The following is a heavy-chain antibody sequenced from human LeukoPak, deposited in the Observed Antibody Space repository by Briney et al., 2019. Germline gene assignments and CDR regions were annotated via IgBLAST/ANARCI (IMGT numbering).Heavy chain of an antibody. CDR3: ARPSDCGGDCYTLDY. Sequence: GESLKISCKGSGYSFTSYWIGWVRQVPGKGLEWMGIIYPGDSDTRYSPSFQGQVTISADKSISTAYLQWSSLKASDTAMYYCARPSDCGGDCYTLDYWGQGTLVTVSS. J-gene: IGHJ4*02. D-gene: IGHD2-21*02. CDR2: IYPGDSDT. V-gene: IGHV5-51*01. CDR1: GYSFTSYW.